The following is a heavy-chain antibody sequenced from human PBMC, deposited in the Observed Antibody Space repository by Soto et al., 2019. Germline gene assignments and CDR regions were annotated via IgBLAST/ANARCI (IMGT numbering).Heavy chain of an antibody. D-gene: IGHD4-17*01. CDR2: ISAYNGNT. CDR1: GYTFTSYG. J-gene: IGHJ6*02. V-gene: IGHV1-18*01. CDR3: ARDESVITVTTHYYYYGMDV. Sequence: GASVKVSCKASGYTFTSYGISWVRQAPGQGLEWMGWISAYNGNTNYAQKLQGRVTMTTDTSTSTAYMELRSLRSDDTAVYYCARDESVITVTTHYYYYGMDVWGQGTTVTVSS.